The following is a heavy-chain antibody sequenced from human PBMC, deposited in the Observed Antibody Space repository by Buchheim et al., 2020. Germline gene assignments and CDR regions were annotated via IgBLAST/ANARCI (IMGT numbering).Heavy chain of an antibody. CDR3: ARGIYTLYYYYGMDV. D-gene: IGHD3-3*01. CDR1: GFTFSSYA. V-gene: IGHV3-30-3*01. CDR2: ISYDGSNK. Sequence: QVQLVESGGGVVQPGRSLRLSCAASGFTFSSYAMHWVRQAPGKGLEWVAVISYDGSNKYYADSVKGRFTIYRDNSKNTLYLQMNSLRAEDTAVYYCARGIYTLYYYYGMDVWGQGTT. J-gene: IGHJ6*02.